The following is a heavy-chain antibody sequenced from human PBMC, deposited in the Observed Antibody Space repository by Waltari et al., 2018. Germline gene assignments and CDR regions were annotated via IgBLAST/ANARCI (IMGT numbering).Heavy chain of an antibody. Sequence: QVQLVQSGAAVTKPGSSVQVSCKASGGTFSRYAISWVRQAPGQGLEWMGGIIPIFGTANYAQKFQGRVTITADESTSTAYMELSSLRSEDTAVYYCARGYYDSSGSDYWGQGTLVTVSS. D-gene: IGHD3-22*01. CDR1: GGTFSRYA. CDR2: IIPIFGTA. CDR3: ARGYYDSSGSDY. V-gene: IGHV1-69*13. J-gene: IGHJ4*02.